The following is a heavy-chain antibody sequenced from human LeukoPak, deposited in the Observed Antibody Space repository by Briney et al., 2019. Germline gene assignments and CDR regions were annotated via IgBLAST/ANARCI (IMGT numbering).Heavy chain of an antibody. CDR2: VTHTGTT. CDR3: ARSNIVAVVAARPYGMDI. D-gene: IGHD2-15*01. Sequence: SETLSLTCAVYGGSFSGYYWSWVRQPPGKGLEWIGEVTHTGTTNYNPSLKSRLTISVDTSRNQFSLRLSSVTAADTALYYCARSNIVAVVAARPYGMDIWGQGTTVTISS. J-gene: IGHJ6*02. V-gene: IGHV4-34*01. CDR1: GGSFSGYY.